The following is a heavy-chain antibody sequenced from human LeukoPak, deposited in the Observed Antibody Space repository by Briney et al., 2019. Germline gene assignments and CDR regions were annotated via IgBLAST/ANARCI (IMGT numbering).Heavy chain of an antibody. V-gene: IGHV4-59*01. Sequence: PSETLSLTCTVSGGSISSYYWSWIRQPPGKGLEWIGYIYYSGSTNYNPSLKSRVTISVDTSKSQLSLKLSSVTAADTAVYYCARVNTVVTLFDYWGQGTLVTVSS. CDR1: GGSISSYY. J-gene: IGHJ4*02. D-gene: IGHD4-23*01. CDR2: IYYSGST. CDR3: ARVNTVVTLFDY.